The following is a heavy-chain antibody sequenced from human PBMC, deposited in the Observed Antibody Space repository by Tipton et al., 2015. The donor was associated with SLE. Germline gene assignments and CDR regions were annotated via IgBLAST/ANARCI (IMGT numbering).Heavy chain of an antibody. CDR3: AKDQRITMIVSAFDI. Sequence: SLRLSCAASGFTFDDYAMHWVRQAPGKGLEWVSGISWNSGCIGYADSVKGRFTISRDNAKNSLYLQMNSLRAEDTALYYCAKDQRITMIVSAFDISGQGTTVTVSP. CDR1: GFTFDDYA. D-gene: IGHD3-22*01. V-gene: IGHV3-9*01. J-gene: IGHJ3*02. CDR2: ISWNSGCI.